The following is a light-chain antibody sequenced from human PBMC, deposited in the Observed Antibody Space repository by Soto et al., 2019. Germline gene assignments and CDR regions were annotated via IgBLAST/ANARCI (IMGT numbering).Light chain of an antibody. CDR2: QDS. V-gene: IGLV3-1*01. CDR1: KLGDKY. CDR3: SSYTRSSTVV. Sequence: SYELTQPPSVSVSPGQTASITCSGDKLGDKYACWYQQKPGQSPVLVIYQDSKRPSGIPERFSGSNSGNTATLTISGTQAEDEGDYYCSSYTRSSTVVFGGGTKVTVL. J-gene: IGLJ2*01.